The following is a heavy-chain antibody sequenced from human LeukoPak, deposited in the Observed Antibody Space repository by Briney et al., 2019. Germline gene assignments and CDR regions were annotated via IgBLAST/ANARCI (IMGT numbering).Heavy chain of an antibody. CDR3: ARDRMGIAAAGTSDY. Sequence: PSETLSLTCTVSGGSISIYYWSWIRQPAGKGLEWIGRIYTGGSTSYNPSLKSRVTMSVDTSKNQFSLKLSSVTAADTAVYYCARDRMGIAAAGTSDYWGQGTLVTVSS. CDR2: IYTGGST. J-gene: IGHJ4*02. V-gene: IGHV4-4*07. CDR1: GGSISIYY. D-gene: IGHD6-13*01.